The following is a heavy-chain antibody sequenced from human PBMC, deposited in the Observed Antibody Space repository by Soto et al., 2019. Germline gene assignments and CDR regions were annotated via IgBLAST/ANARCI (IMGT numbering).Heavy chain of an antibody. J-gene: IGHJ4*02. V-gene: IGHV3-49*03. D-gene: IGHD2-8*01. CDR1: GFTFGDYA. Sequence: RLSCTTSGFTFGDYAMSWFRQTPGKGLEWVGFVRTYAYGETTEYAASVKGRFTVGRDNSRSTAYLHMSSLKTEDTGVYFCSRDCPCGLGYCTNGACFPNDFWGQGTLVTSPQ. CDR2: VRTYAYGETT. CDR3: SRDCPCGLGYCTNGACFPNDF.